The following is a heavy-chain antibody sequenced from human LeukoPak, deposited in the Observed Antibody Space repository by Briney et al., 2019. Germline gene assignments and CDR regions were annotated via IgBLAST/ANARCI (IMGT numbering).Heavy chain of an antibody. Sequence: PGGSLRLSCAASGFTFSSYWMHWVRQAPGKGLVWVSRINSDGSSTSYADSVKGRFTISRDNAKNSLYLQMNSLRAEDTAVYYCARRASIVGATGGHFDYWGQGTLVTVSS. J-gene: IGHJ4*02. CDR2: INSDGSST. V-gene: IGHV3-74*01. D-gene: IGHD1-26*01. CDR3: ARRASIVGATGGHFDY. CDR1: GFTFSSYW.